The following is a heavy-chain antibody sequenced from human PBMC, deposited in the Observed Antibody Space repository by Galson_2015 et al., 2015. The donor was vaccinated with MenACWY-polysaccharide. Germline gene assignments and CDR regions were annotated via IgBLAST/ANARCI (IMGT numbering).Heavy chain of an antibody. J-gene: IGHJ4*02. CDR3: AKSGGDGVTVFATVPTAPES. D-gene: IGHD2-21*01. CDR2: ISGSGNSA. V-gene: IGHV3-23*01. Sequence: SLRLSCAASGFTFRTFPMNWVRQTPGKGLEWVAGISGSGNSAFYADSVRGRFTISRDNSRNTLYLQMNSLRADDMALYYCAKSGGDGVTVFATVPTAPESWGQGTLATVSS. CDR1: GFTFRTFP.